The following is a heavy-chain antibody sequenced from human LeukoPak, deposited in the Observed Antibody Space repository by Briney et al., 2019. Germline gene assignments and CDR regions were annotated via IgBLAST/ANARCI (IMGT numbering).Heavy chain of an antibody. V-gene: IGHV4-4*07. CDR1: GYSISSGYY. D-gene: IGHD3-10*01. CDR3: ARSGTAYYYYYMDV. CDR2: IYTSGGT. Sequence: SETLSLTCTVSGYSISSGYYWGWIRQPAGKGLEWIGRIYTSGGTNYNPSLKSRVTMSVDTSKNQFSLKLSSVTAADTAVYYCARSGTAYYYYYMDVWGKGTTVTISS. J-gene: IGHJ6*03.